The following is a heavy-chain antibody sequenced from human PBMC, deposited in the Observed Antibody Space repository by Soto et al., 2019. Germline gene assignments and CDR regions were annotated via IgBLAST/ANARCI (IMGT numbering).Heavy chain of an antibody. CDR2: ISSSGTI. D-gene: IGHD3-9*01. J-gene: IGHJ6*02. CDR1: GGSIRDYF. CDR3: ARDRKLVIPGNYYYYGMDV. V-gene: IGHV4-59*01. Sequence: SETLSLTCSVSGGSIRDYFWTWIRQPPGKGLEWIGYISSSGTINYNSSLKSRVTISLDTSRNHFSLKLSSVTAADTAVYFCARDRKLVIPGNYYYYGMDVWGQGTTVTVSS.